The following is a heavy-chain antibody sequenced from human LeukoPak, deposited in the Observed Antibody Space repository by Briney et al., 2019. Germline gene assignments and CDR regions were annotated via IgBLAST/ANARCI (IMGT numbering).Heavy chain of an antibody. J-gene: IGHJ4*02. CDR3: ALTREPLVSRGPFDH. CDR1: GGSFSGYY. Sequence: PSETLTLTCAVYGGSFSGYYWIWMPKPPGKGLEGIGEISHSGSTNYNPSLKSRITISVDTSKNQFSLKLSSVTAADTAVYYCALTREPLVSRGPFDHWGQGTLVTVSS. V-gene: IGHV4-34*01. D-gene: IGHD6-6*01. CDR2: ISHSGST.